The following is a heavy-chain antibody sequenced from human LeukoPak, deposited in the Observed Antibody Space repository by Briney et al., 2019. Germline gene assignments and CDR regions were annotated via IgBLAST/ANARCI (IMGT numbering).Heavy chain of an antibody. D-gene: IGHD5-12*01. CDR2: IIPIFGTA. V-gene: IGHV1-69*01. J-gene: IGHJ3*02. CDR3: ARGRLGMWPQYAFDI. Sequence: EASVKVSCKASGGTFSSYAISWVRQAPGRGLEWMGGIIPIFGTANYAQKFQGRVTITADESTSTAYMELSSLRSEDTAVYYCARGRLGMWPQYAFDIWGQGTMVTVSS. CDR1: GGTFSSYA.